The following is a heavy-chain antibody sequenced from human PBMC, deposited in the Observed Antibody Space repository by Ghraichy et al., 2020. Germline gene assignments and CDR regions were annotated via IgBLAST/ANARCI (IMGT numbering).Heavy chain of an antibody. J-gene: IGHJ4*02. D-gene: IGHD6-6*01. CDR1: GYTFTGYY. CDR3: ARDPLSHYSSSSSSTEPPYYFGY. V-gene: IGHV1-2*04. CDR2: INPNSGGT. Sequence: ASVKVSCKASGYTFTGYYMHWVRQAPGQGLEWMGWINPNSGGTNYAQKFQGWVTMTRDTSISTAYMELSRLRSDDTAVYYCARDPLSHYSSSSSSTEPPYYFGYWGQGTLVTVSS.